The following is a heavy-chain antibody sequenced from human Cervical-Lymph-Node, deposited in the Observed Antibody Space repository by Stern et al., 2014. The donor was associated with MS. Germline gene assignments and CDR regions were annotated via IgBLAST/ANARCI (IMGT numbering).Heavy chain of an antibody. J-gene: IGHJ4*02. CDR2: IWYDGSNK. Sequence: VHLVESGGGVVQPGRSLRLSCAASGFTFSSYGMHWVRQAPGKGLEWVAVIWYDGSNKYYADSVKGRFTISRDNSKNTLYLQMNSLRAEDTAVYYCARDGSDSSGYYPFDYWGQGTLVTVSS. D-gene: IGHD3-22*01. V-gene: IGHV3-33*01. CDR1: GFTFSSYG. CDR3: ARDGSDSSGYYPFDY.